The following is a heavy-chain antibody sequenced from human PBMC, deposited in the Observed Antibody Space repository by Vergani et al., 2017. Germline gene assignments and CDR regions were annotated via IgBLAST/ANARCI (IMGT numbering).Heavy chain of an antibody. Sequence: EVQLVESGGGLVKPGGSLRLSCAASGFTFSSYSMNWVRQAPGKGLEWVSSISSSSSFIYYADSVKGRFTISRANAKNSLYLQMNSLRAEDTAVYYCARDRYDYYYDSSGYAHWGQGTLVTVSS. J-gene: IGHJ4*02. CDR1: GFTFSSYS. V-gene: IGHV3-21*01. CDR2: ISSSSSFI. D-gene: IGHD3-22*01. CDR3: ARDRYDYYYDSSGYAH.